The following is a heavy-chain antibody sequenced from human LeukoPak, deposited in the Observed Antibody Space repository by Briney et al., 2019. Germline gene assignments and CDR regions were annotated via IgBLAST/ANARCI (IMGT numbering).Heavy chain of an antibody. CDR1: GFTFSTYG. V-gene: IGHV3-30*02. D-gene: IGHD4-17*01. Sequence: GGSLRLSCAASGFTFSTYGMHWVRQAPGKGLEWVAFIRYDVSNKYYADSVKGRFTISRDNSRNTLYLQMNSLRAEDTAVYYCASITNDYGDYTLDYWGQGTLVTVSS. CDR2: IRYDVSNK. J-gene: IGHJ4*02. CDR3: ASITNDYGDYTLDY.